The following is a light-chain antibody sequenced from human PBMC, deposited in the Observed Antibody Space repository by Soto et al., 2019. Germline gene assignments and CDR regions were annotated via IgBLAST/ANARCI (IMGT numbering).Light chain of an antibody. Sequence: EIMMTQSPATLSVSPGERATLSCRASQSVRNNLAWYQQKPGQAPRLLIYYASTRATGIPVRFSGSGSGTEFTLTISSLQSEDFAIYYCQQYNNWPPITFGQGTRLEIK. J-gene: IGKJ5*01. CDR1: QSVRNN. V-gene: IGKV3-15*01. CDR2: YAS. CDR3: QQYNNWPPIT.